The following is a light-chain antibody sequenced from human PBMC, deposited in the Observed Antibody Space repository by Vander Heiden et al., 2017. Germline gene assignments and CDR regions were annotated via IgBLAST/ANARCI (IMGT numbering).Light chain of an antibody. Sequence: SALTQPASVSGSPGQSITISCTGTSSDVGGYNYVSWYQQHPGKAPKLMIYDVSNRPSGVSNRFSGSKSGNTASLTISGLQAEDEADYYCSSYTSSSCYVFGTGTKVTAL. CDR2: DVS. CDR1: SSDVGGYNY. CDR3: SSYTSSSCYV. J-gene: IGLJ1*01. V-gene: IGLV2-14*01.